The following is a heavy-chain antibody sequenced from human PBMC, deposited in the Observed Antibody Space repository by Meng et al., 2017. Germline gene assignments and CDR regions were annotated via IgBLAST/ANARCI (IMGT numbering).Heavy chain of an antibody. D-gene: IGHD3-22*01. CDR1: GFTFSSYA. CDR3: ARDGDYYDSSGYPPPFDY. CDR2: ISGSGGST. V-gene: IGHV3-23*01. J-gene: IGHJ4*02. Sequence: GGSLRLSCAASGFTFSSYAMSWVRQAPGKGLEWVSAISGSGGSTYYADSVKGRFTISRDNSKNALYLQMNSLRAEDTAVYYCARDGDYYDSSGYPPPFDYWGQGTLVTVSS.